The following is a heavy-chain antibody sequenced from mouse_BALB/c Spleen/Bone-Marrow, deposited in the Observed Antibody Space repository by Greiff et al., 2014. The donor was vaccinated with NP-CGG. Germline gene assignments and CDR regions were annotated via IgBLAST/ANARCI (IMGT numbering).Heavy chain of an antibody. CDR3: GRDNGSSPSYWFFNV. Sequence: EVKLQESGGGLVQPGGSLRLSCATSGFASTDYYMTWVRQPSGKALEWLSFIRNEANGYTTEYSASVKSRFTISRDNSQSILYLQMNTLRAEDSATYCCGRDNGSSPSYWFFNVWGAGTTVTVSS. V-gene: IGHV7-3*02. CDR1: GFASTDYY. CDR2: IRNEANGYTT. D-gene: IGHD1-1*01. J-gene: IGHJ1*01.